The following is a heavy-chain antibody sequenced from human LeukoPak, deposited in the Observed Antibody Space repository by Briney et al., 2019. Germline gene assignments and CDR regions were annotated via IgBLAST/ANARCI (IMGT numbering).Heavy chain of an antibody. CDR3: ARDAMIVVVDAFDI. CDR1: GGSISSGSYY. D-gene: IGHD3-22*01. CDR2: IYTSGST. Sequence: PSETLSLTCTVPGGSISSGSYYWSWIRQPAGKGLEWIGRIYTSGSTNYNPSLKSRVTISVDTSKNQFSLKLSSVTAADTAVYYCARDAMIVVVDAFDIWGQGTMVTVSS. J-gene: IGHJ3*02. V-gene: IGHV4-61*02.